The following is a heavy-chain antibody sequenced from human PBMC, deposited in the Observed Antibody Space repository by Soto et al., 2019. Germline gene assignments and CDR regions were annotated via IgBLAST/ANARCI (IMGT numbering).Heavy chain of an antibody. CDR1: GFTFSKFG. CDR3: ASDATQEYYYDRRGIGSPFDY. V-gene: IGHV3-33*05. D-gene: IGHD3-22*01. CDR2: ISFDGSTK. Sequence: QVQLVESGGGVVQPGRSLRLSCAASGFTFSKFGMHWVRQAPGKGLEWLAVISFDGSTKYHADSVKGRFTVSRDNSKNTLYLQMNSLRADDTAVYHCASDATQEYYYDRRGIGSPFDYWGQGTLVTVSS. J-gene: IGHJ4*02.